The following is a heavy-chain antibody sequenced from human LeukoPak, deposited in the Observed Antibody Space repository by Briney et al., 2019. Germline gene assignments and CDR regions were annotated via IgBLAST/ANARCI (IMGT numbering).Heavy chain of an antibody. D-gene: IGHD3-16*01. J-gene: IGHJ3*02. CDR2: IHHSGST. CDR3: ARFDYIWETHGMDAFDS. CDR1: GYSISRGYS. Sequence: PSETLSLTCAVSGYSISRGYSWGWVRQPPGKGLECMGTIHHSGSTYYSPSLKSRLTTSLDTSKNHFSLKLTSVTAADTAVYYCARFDYIWETHGMDAFDSWGQGTVVTVSS. V-gene: IGHV4-38-2*01.